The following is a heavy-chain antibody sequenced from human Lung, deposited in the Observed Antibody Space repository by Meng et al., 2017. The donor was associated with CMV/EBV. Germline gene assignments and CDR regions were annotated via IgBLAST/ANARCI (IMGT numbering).Heavy chain of an antibody. J-gene: IGHJ4*02. V-gene: IGHV1-46*01. CDR2: INPSGGST. D-gene: IGHD5-24*01. CDR1: GYTFTSYY. CDR3: ARDLGYNDDY. Sequence: SCKESGYTFTSYYMHWVRQAPGQGLEWMAIINPSGGSTSYAQKFQGRVTMTRDTSTSTVYMELSSLRSEDTAVYYCARDLGYNDDYWGQGTLVTVSS.